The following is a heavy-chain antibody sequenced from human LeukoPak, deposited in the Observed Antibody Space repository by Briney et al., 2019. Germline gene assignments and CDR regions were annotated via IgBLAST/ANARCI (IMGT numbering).Heavy chain of an antibody. CDR3: ARDGRRIYGDRTDY. D-gene: IGHD4-17*01. J-gene: IGHJ4*02. V-gene: IGHV3-7*03. CDR1: GFTFSTHW. CDR2: IRPDGSEK. Sequence: GGSLRLSCAASGFTFSTHWMSWVRQAPGKGREWVANIRPDGSEKYYMVSVKGRLTISRDNAKNSLYLQMNSLRAEDTAVYYCARDGRRIYGDRTDYWGQGTLVTVSS.